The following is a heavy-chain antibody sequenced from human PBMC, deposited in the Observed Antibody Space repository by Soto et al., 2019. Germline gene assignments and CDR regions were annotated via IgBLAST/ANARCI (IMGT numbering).Heavy chain of an antibody. Sequence: EVQLVDSGGGLVQPGRSLRLSCAASGYTFGDHAMHWVRQAPGKGLEWVSGISWNSGSIGYADSVKGRFTISRDNAKNSLYLQMNGLRAGDTALYYCAKDSGGGVGLFDYWGQGTLVTVSS. CDR2: ISWNSGSI. CDR3: AKDSGGGVGLFDY. D-gene: IGHD3-16*01. V-gene: IGHV3-9*01. J-gene: IGHJ4*02. CDR1: GYTFGDHA.